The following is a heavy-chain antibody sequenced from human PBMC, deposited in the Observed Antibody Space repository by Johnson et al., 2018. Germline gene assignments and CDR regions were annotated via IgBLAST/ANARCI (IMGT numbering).Heavy chain of an antibody. V-gene: IGHV3-11*01. CDR1: GFTFSDHF. CDR3: AREADTSGRYAFDV. J-gene: IGHJ3*01. Sequence: QVQLVESGGGLVKXAGSLRLSCAASGFTFSDHFMSWIRQAPGKGLEWISYISPSGTTIYYADSVKGRFTISRDNAKNSLYLQMNSLRAGDTALYFCAREADTSGRYAFDVWGQGTMVTVSS. D-gene: IGHD5-18*01. CDR2: ISPSGTTI.